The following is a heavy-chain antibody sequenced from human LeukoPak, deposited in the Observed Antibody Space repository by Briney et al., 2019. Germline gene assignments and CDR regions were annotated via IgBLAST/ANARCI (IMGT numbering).Heavy chain of an antibody. CDR3: ARGEVEPLGGNWLVHWFDP. CDR1: GGTSSSYA. V-gene: IGHV1-69*13. CDR2: IIPIFGTA. J-gene: IGHJ5*02. Sequence: SVKVSFKASGGTSSSYAISWVRQAPGQGLEWMGGIIPIFGTANYAQKFQGRVTITADESTSTAYMELSSLRSEDTAVYYCARGEVEPLGGNWLVHWFDPRGQGTLVTVSS. D-gene: IGHD6-19*01.